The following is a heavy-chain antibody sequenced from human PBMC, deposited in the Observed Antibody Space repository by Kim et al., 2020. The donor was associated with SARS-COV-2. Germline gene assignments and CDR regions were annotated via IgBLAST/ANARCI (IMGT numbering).Heavy chain of an antibody. D-gene: IGHD3-9*01. CDR1: GFTFSSYA. CDR2: ISGSGGST. V-gene: IGHV3-23*01. J-gene: IGHJ4*02. CDR3: AKDPYYDILTGYYIYYFDY. Sequence: GGSLRLSCAASGFTFSSYAMSWVRQAPGKGLEWVSAISGSGGSTYYADSVKGRFTISRDNSKNTLYLQMNSLRAEDTAVYYCAKDPYYDILTGYYIYYFDYWGQGTLVTVSS.